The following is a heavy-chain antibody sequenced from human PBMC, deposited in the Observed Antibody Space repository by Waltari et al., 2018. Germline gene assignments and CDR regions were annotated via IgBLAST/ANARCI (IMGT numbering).Heavy chain of an antibody. CDR2: INHSGST. CDR3: ARGLRQLVLS. Sequence: QVQLQQWGAGLLKPSETLSLTCAVYGGSFSGYYWSWIRQPPGKGLEWIGEINHSGSTNYNPSLKSRVTISVDTSKNQFSLKLSSVTAADTAVYYCARGLRQLVLSWGQGTLVTVSS. J-gene: IGHJ5*02. CDR1: GGSFSGYY. D-gene: IGHD6-6*01. V-gene: IGHV4-34*01.